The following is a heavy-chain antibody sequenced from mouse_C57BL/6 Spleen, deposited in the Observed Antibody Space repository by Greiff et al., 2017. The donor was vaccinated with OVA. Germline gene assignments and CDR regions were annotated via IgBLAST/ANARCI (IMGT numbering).Heavy chain of an antibody. CDR2: IYPRSGNT. CDR1: GYTFTSYG. V-gene: IGHV1-81*01. J-gene: IGHJ4*01. Sequence: QVQLQQSGAELARPGASVKLSCKASGYTFTSYGISWVKQRTGQGLEWIGEIYPRSGNTYYHEKFKGKVTLTAANSSSTAYMELRSLTSEDSAVYFCARRPDYYGSSPYYAMDYWGQGTSVTVSS. CDR3: ARRPDYYGSSPYYAMDY. D-gene: IGHD1-1*01.